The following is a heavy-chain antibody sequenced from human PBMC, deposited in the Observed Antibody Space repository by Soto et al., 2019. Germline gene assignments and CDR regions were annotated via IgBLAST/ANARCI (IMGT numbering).Heavy chain of an antibody. D-gene: IGHD2-2*01. V-gene: IGHV3-23*01. CDR2: ISGSGGST. Sequence: PGGSLRLSCAASGFTFSSYAMSWVRQAPGKGLEWVSAISGSGGSTYYADSVKGRFTISRDNSKNTLYLQMNSLRAEDTAAYYCAKDKQSVNQPFDYWGQGTLVTVSS. J-gene: IGHJ4*02. CDR1: GFTFSSYA. CDR3: AKDKQSVNQPFDY.